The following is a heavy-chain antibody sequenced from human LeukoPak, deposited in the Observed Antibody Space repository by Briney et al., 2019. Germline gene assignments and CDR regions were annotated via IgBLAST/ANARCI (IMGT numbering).Heavy chain of an antibody. CDR2: IYPGDSET. CDR3: ARGPRSSWQWLVPTGFVNGYYFDY. V-gene: IGHV5-51*01. J-gene: IGHJ4*02. Sequence: GESLKISCKGSGYIFTSYWIGWVRQMPGKGLEWMGIIYPGDSETRYSPSFQGQVTISADKSISTAYLQWSSLKASDTAMYYCARGPRSSWQWLVPTGFVNGYYFDYWGQGTLVTVSS. CDR1: GYIFTSYW. D-gene: IGHD6-19*01.